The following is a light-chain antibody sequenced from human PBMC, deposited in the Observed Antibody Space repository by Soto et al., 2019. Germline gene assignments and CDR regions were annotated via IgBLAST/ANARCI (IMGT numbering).Light chain of an antibody. CDR1: QSVSSY. Sequence: IVWTQTHATLSLSPGERATLSCRASQSVSSYLAWYQQKPGQAPRLLIYDASNRATGIPARFSGSGSGTDFTLTISSLEPEDFAVYYCQQRSNWLTFGGGTKVDIK. J-gene: IGKJ4*01. CDR2: DAS. CDR3: QQRSNWLT. V-gene: IGKV3-11*01.